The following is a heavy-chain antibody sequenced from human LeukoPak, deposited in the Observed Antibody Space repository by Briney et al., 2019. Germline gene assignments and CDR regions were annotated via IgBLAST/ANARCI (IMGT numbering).Heavy chain of an antibody. CDR1: RFTFDDYA. Sequence: PGGSLRLSCAASRFTFDDYAMHWVRPAPAKGLEWVSGISWNRGSIGYADSVKGRFTISRDNAKNSLYLQMNSLRAEDTALYYCAKAEGWFFDYWGQGTLVTVSS. CDR3: AKAEGWFFDY. V-gene: IGHV3-9*01. CDR2: ISWNRGSI. D-gene: IGHD2-15*01. J-gene: IGHJ4*02.